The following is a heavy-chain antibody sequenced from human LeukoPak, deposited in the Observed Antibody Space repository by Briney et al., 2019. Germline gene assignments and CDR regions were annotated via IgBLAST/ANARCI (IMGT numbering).Heavy chain of an antibody. CDR3: ARLRPGSSWYFFDF. J-gene: IGHJ4*02. CDR1: GGSISNYY. CDR2: ISDSGST. V-gene: IGHV4-59*01. Sequence: PSETLSLTCTVSGGSISNYYWGWIRRPPGKGLEYIGYISDSGSTNYNPSLKSRLTISVDTSKNQFSLRLRPATAADTAVYYCARLRPGSSWYFFDFWGLGTLVTVSS. D-gene: IGHD6-13*01.